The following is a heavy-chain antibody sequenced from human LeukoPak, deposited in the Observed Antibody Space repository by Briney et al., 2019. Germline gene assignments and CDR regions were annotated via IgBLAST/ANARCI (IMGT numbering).Heavy chain of an antibody. J-gene: IGHJ4*02. CDR3: ARFVVEQSLINS. Sequence: SETLSLTCTVSGGSVTYTNYYWGWIRQPPGKGLQWIGVIYYNGKTYYNPSLKSRVTVAVDTSKNQFSLKLSSVTAADTAVYSCARFVVEQSLINSWGQAALVTASS. V-gene: IGHV4-39*01. CDR1: GGSVTYTNYY. CDR2: IYYNGKT. D-gene: IGHD6-19*01.